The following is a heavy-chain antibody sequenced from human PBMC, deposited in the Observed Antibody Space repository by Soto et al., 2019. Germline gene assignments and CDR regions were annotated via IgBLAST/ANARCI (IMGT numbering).Heavy chain of an antibody. J-gene: IGHJ4*02. D-gene: IGHD1-1*01. CDR2: ITPNSGGT. CDR1: GYTFPGSY. V-gene: IGHV1-2*02. CDR3: ARGRTGTTSYFDY. Sequence: QVQLVQSGAAVKKPGASVQVSCKPSGYTFPGSYLHWVRQAPGQGLEWMGWITPNSGGTTYAQKFQGRVTMTRDTSISTAYMELSRLRSDDTAVYYCARGRTGTTSYFDYWGQGNLVTVSS.